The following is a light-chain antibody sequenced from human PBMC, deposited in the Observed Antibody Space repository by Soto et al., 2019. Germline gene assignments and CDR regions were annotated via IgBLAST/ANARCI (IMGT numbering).Light chain of an antibody. CDR1: QSVSSY. V-gene: IGKV3-11*01. CDR2: DAS. J-gene: IGKJ2*01. Sequence: EIVLTQSPATLSLSPGERATLSCRASQSVSSYLAWYQQRPGQAPRLLIYDASNRATGIPARFSGSGSGTDCTLTISSLEPEDLAVYYCQQRSNWPTFGQGTKLEIK. CDR3: QQRSNWPT.